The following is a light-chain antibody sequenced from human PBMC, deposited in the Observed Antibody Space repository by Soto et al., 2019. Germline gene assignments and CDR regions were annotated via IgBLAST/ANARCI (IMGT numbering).Light chain of an antibody. CDR3: AAWDDSLSGHVV. V-gene: IGLV1-47*01. CDR1: SSNIGSNY. CDR2: RNN. Sequence: QLVLTQPPSASGTHGQRVNISCSGSSSNIGSNYVYWYQQLPGTAPKLLIYRNNQRPSGVPDRFSGSKSGTSASLAISGLQSEDEADYYCAAWDDSLSGHVVFGGGTKHTVL. J-gene: IGLJ2*01.